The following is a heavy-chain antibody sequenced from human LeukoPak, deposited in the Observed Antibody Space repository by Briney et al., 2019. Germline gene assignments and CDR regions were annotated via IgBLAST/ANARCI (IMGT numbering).Heavy chain of an antibody. V-gene: IGHV3-21*01. J-gene: IGHJ4*02. CDR3: ARVPFADYGDEDYFDY. CDR2: ISSSSSYI. CDR1: GFTFSSYS. Sequence: GGSLRLSCAASGFTFSSYSMNWVRQAPGKGLEWVSSISSSSSYIYYADSVKGRFTISRDNAKNSLYLQMNSLRAEDTAVYYCARVPFADYGDEDYFDYWGQGTLVTVSS. D-gene: IGHD4-17*01.